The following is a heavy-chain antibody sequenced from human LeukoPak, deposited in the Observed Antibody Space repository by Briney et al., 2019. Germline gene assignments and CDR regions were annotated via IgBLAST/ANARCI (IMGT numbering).Heavy chain of an antibody. CDR2: IYYSGST. D-gene: IGHD3-22*01. CDR3: ARAWVPYYYDSSGYRDAAVEYFQH. J-gene: IGHJ1*01. CDR1: GGSISSSSYY. Sequence: SETLSLTCTVSGGSISSSSYYWGWIRQPPGKGLEWIGSIYYSGSTYYNPSLKSRVTISVDTSKNQFSLKLSSVTAADRAVYYCARAWVPYYYDSSGYRDAAVEYFQHWGQGTLVTVSS. V-gene: IGHV4-39*07.